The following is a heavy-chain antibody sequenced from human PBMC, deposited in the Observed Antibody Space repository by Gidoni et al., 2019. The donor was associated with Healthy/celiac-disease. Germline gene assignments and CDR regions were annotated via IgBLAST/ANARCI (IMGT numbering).Heavy chain of an antibody. V-gene: IGHV3-33*01. D-gene: IGHD6-6*01. Sequence: QVQLVESGGGVVQPGRSLRLSCAASGFIFSTYGMHWVRQAPGKGLEGVAVIWYDGSNKYYADSVKGRFTISRDNSKNTLYLQMNSLRAEDTAVYYCARMGHLAARPSLDAFDIWGQGTMVTVSS. CDR3: ARMGHLAARPSLDAFDI. J-gene: IGHJ3*02. CDR1: GFIFSTYG. CDR2: IWYDGSNK.